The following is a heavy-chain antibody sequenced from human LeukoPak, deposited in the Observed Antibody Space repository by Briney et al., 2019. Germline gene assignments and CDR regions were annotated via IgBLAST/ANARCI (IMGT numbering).Heavy chain of an antibody. CDR2: IYYSGST. Sequence: SETLSLTCTVSGGSISSYYWSWIRQPPGKGLEWIGYIYYSGSTNYNPSLTSRVTISVDTSKNQFSLKLSSVTAADTAVYYCARVGQLLWFGELSLAFDIWGQGTMVTVSS. D-gene: IGHD3-10*01. V-gene: IGHV4-59*01. J-gene: IGHJ3*02. CDR1: GGSISSYY. CDR3: ARVGQLLWFGELSLAFDI.